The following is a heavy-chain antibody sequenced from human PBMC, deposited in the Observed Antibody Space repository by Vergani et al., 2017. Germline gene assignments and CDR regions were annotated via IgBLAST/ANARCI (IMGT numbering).Heavy chain of an antibody. J-gene: IGHJ6*03. Sequence: QVQLVESGGGVVQPGRSLRLSCAASRFTFSSYAMHWVRQAPGKGLEWVAVISYDGSNKYYADSVKGRFTISRDNSKNTLYLQMNSLRAEDTAVYYCARSDSSRYYYFVDVWGKGTTVIVSS. CDR2: ISYDGSNK. D-gene: IGHD4-11*01. CDR1: RFTFSSYA. V-gene: IGHV3-30-3*01. CDR3: ARSDSSRYYYFVDV.